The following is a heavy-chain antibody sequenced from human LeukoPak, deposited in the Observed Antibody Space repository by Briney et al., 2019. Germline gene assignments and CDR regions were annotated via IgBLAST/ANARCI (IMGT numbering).Heavy chain of an antibody. D-gene: IGHD4-17*01. CDR2: IYYSGTT. J-gene: IGHJ4*02. V-gene: IGHV4-31*03. CDR3: ARSGTVTTWNY. Sequence: SQTLSLTCTVSGGSISSGGYYWSSIRQHPGKGLEWIGCIYYSGTTYYHPSLTSRVAISVDTSKNQFSLKLSSVTAADTAVYYCARSGTVTTWNYWGQGTLITVSS. CDR1: GGSISSGGYY.